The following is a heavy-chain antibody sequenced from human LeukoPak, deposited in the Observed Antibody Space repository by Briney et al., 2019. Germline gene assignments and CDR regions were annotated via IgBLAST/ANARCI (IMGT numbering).Heavy chain of an antibody. Sequence: GGSLRLSCVASRFTFSSYSMTWVRRAPGTGLEWVSSISFGGGHIFYTDSVKGRFTIFRDDSKNSLYLEMNSLRAEDTAVYFCARIVLTPPYGMDVWGQGTTVTVSS. CDR3: ARIVLTPPYGMDV. CDR2: ISFGGGHI. V-gene: IGHV3-21*01. CDR1: RFTFSSYS. J-gene: IGHJ6*02. D-gene: IGHD2/OR15-2a*01.